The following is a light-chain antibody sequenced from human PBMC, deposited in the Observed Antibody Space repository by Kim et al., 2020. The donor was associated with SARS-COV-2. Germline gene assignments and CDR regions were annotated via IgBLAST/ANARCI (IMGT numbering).Light chain of an antibody. Sequence: SPGKTATLSCRASKGINNKLDRDKQRHGQAPRRLIYEASTRTTGISERFSGSGCGTEFSLTIRSLRTEDIAVYHCQKNNTWTSLSFGGGTKVGIK. CDR2: EAS. CDR1: KGINNK. V-gene: IGKV3-15*01. CDR3: QKNNTWTSLS. J-gene: IGKJ4*01.